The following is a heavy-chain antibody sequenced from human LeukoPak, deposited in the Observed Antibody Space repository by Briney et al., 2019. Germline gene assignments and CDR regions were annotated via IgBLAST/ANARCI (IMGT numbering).Heavy chain of an antibody. CDR2: IYAGGST. V-gene: IGHV3-66*01. Sequence: ETLSLTCSVSGYSIRSGYQWGWVRQAPGKGLEWVSVIYAGGSTYYADSVKGRFTISRDNSKNTLYLQMNSLRAEDTAVYYCARVRNPEYWGQGTLVTVSS. CDR3: ARVRNPEY. J-gene: IGHJ4*02. CDR1: GYSIRSGY. D-gene: IGHD1-14*01.